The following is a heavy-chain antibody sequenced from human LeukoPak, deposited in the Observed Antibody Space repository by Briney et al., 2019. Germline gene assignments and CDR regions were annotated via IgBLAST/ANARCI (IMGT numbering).Heavy chain of an antibody. CDR3: ARLWFGELAFDY. J-gene: IGHJ4*02. V-gene: IGHV3-66*01. CDR1: GFTVSSNS. CDR2: IYRGGNT. D-gene: IGHD3-10*01. Sequence: PGGSLRLSCAASGFTVSSNSMNWVRQAPGKGLEWVSVIYRGGNTYYADSVKGRFTISRDNSKNTLYLQMNSLRAEDTAVYYCARLWFGELAFDYWGQGTLVTVSS.